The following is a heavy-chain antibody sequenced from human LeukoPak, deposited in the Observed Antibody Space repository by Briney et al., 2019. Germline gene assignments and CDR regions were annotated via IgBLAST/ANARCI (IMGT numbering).Heavy chain of an antibody. J-gene: IGHJ3*02. V-gene: IGHV4-59*01. D-gene: IGHD1-26*01. Sequence: PSETLSLTCTVSGGSISSYYWSWIRQPPGKGLEWIGYFYYSGSTNYNPSLKSRVTISVDTSKNQFSLKLSSVTAADTAVYYCARDRSYLDAFDIWGQGTMVTVSS. CDR2: FYYSGST. CDR3: ARDRSYLDAFDI. CDR1: GGSISSYY.